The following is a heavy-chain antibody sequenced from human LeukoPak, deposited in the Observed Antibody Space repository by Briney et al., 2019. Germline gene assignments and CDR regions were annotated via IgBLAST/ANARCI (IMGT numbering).Heavy chain of an antibody. CDR3: ARDGSIAAQNFDY. CDR1: GYTFSSYG. CDR2: IWYDGSNK. J-gene: IGHJ4*02. V-gene: IGHV3-33*01. Sequence: GGSLRLSCAASGYTFSSYGMHWVRQAPGNGLEWVAVIWYDGSNKYYADSVKGRFTISRDNSKNTLYLQMNSLRAEDTAVYYCARDGSIAAQNFDYWGQGTLVTVSS. D-gene: IGHD6-6*01.